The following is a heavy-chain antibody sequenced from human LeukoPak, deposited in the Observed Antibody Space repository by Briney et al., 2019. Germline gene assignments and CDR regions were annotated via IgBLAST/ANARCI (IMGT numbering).Heavy chain of an antibody. J-gene: IGHJ4*02. V-gene: IGHV3-53*01. CDR1: GFTFSDSF. D-gene: IGHD3-22*01. CDR2: IYVAGST. Sequence: PGGSLRLSCAASGFTFSDSFMTWVRQAPGKGLEWVSVIYVAGSTYYADSVKGRFTVSRDNSKNTLYLQMNSLRADDTAVYYCARDGYYYDSSGPDYWGQGTLVTVSS. CDR3: ARDGYYYDSSGPDY.